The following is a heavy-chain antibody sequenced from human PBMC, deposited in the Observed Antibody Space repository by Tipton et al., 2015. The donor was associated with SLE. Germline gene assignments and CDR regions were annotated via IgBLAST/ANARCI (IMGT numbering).Heavy chain of an antibody. CDR1: GGSTTRFY. D-gene: IGHD1-26*01. CDR3: ARELLSRGNSGEHDAFDI. CDR2: VYYSGNT. J-gene: IGHJ3*02. Sequence: TLSLTCSVSGGSTTRFYWSWIRQSPGKTMEWIGYVYYSGNTNYNPSLKSRVTISMDTSKNQVSLKLSSVTAADTAVYFCARELLSRGNSGEHDAFDIWGQGTMVTVSS. V-gene: IGHV4-59*12.